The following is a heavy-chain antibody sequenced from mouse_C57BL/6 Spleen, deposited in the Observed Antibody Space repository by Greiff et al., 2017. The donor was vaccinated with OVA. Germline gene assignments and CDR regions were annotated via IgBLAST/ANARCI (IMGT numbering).Heavy chain of an antibody. CDR1: GYAFSSSW. V-gene: IGHV1-82*01. D-gene: IGHD1-1*01. J-gene: IGHJ4*01. Sequence: QVQLKQSGPELVKPGASVKISCKASGYAFSSSWMNWVKQRPGKGLEWIGRIYPGDGDTNYNGKFKGKATLTADKSSSTAYMQLSSLTSEDSAVYFCASVVAYYAMDYWGQGTSVTVSS. CDR2: IYPGDGDT. CDR3: ASVVAYYAMDY.